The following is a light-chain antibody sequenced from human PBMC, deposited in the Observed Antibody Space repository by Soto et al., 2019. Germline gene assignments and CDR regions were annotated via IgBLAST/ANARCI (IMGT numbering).Light chain of an antibody. CDR1: QSVSSTY. CDR2: GAS. Sequence: EIVLTQSPGTLSLSPGERATLSCRASQSVSSTYFAWYQQKPGQAPRLLIFGASARPTGIPARISGSGSGTEFTLTISSLRSEDFAVYFCQQYYNWPRTFGQGTKVDIK. V-gene: IGKV3-15*01. CDR3: QQYYNWPRT. J-gene: IGKJ1*01.